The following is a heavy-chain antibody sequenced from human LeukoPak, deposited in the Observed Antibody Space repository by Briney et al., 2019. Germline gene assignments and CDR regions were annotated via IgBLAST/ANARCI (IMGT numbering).Heavy chain of an antibody. Sequence: ASVKVSCKASGYTFTSYGISWVRQEPGQGLDGMGWISAYNGNTNYAQKFQGRVTMTTDTSTSTAYMELRSLRSDDTTVYYCARVSVTGVAMTNFDYWGQGTLVTVSS. D-gene: IGHD3-3*01. V-gene: IGHV1-18*01. CDR3: ARVSVTGVAMTNFDY. CDR2: ISAYNGNT. CDR1: GYTFTSYG. J-gene: IGHJ4*02.